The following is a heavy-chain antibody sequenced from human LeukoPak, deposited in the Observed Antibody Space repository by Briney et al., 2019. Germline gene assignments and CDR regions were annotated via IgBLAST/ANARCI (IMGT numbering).Heavy chain of an antibody. CDR2: FFSTDCT. Sequence: SETLSLTCNVSGGSVSRSNHHCAWIRHSPGMGLEWLGTFFSTDCTSQNPDPSLTGRVTLSVDPSRNQFSLQLRALTAADWAIFYCASIPGSSTIWYHYHNWGQGTLVTVSS. CDR3: ASIPGSSTIWYHYHN. CDR1: GGSVSRSNHH. D-gene: IGHD3-10*01. V-gene: IGHV4-39*01. J-gene: IGHJ4*02.